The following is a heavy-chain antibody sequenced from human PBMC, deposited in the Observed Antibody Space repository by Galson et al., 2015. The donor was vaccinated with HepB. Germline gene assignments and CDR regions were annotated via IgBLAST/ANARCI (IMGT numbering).Heavy chain of an antibody. D-gene: IGHD3-3*01. CDR1: GGSISSGDYY. CDR2: IYYSGST. J-gene: IGHJ3*02. V-gene: IGHV4-30-4*01. Sequence: TLSLTCTVSGGSISSGDYYWSWIRQPPGKGLEWIGYIYYSGSTYYNPSLKSRVTISVDTSKNQFSLKLSSVTAADTAVYYCARGRITIFGVVTWVKLDAFDTWGQGTMVTVSS. CDR3: ARGRITIFGVVTWVKLDAFDT.